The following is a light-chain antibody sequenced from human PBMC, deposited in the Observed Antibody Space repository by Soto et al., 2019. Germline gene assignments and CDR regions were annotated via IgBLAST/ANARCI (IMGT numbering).Light chain of an antibody. CDR3: QQYGRSPWT. CDR1: QSVTSNY. Sequence: EIVLTQSPGTLSLSPGERAILSCRASQSVTSNYLAWYRQKPGQAPRLLIYAASTRATGIPDRFSGSGSGTDFTLTISGLEPEDFAVYYCQQYGRSPWTFGQGTKVEIK. J-gene: IGKJ1*01. CDR2: AAS. V-gene: IGKV3-20*01.